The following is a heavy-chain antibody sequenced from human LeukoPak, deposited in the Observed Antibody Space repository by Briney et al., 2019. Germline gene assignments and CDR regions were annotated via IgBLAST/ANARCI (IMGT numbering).Heavy chain of an antibody. CDR3: AKVVRPYYYGSGSYVY. D-gene: IGHD3-10*01. Sequence: GRSLRLSCAASGFTFSSYAMSWVRQAPGKGLEWVSAISGSGGSTYYADSVKGRFTISRDNSKNTLYLQMNSLRAEDTAVYYCAKVVRPYYYGSGSYVYWGQGTLVTVSS. CDR1: GFTFSSYA. J-gene: IGHJ4*02. CDR2: ISGSGGST. V-gene: IGHV3-23*01.